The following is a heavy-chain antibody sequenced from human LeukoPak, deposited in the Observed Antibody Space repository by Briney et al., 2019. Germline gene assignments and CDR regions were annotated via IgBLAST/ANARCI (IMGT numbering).Heavy chain of an antibody. D-gene: IGHD2-2*02. V-gene: IGHV1-46*01. Sequence: ASVKVSCKASGYTFTSYYTHWVRQAPGQGLEWMGIINPGGGRTSYAQKFQGRVTMTRDMSTSTVYMELSSLKSEDTAVYYCARAGGEAAAAIDAFDIWGQGTMVTVSS. J-gene: IGHJ3*02. CDR1: GYTFTSYY. CDR3: ARAGGEAAAAIDAFDI. CDR2: INPGGGRT.